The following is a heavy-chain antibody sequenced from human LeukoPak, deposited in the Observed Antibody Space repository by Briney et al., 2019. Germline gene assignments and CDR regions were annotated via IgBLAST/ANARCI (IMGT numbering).Heavy chain of an antibody. J-gene: IGHJ4*02. CDR1: GFTFSSHD. CDR3: AKDRSREGGSSGWNSVY. CDR2: ISYDGGKK. V-gene: IGHV3-30*18. Sequence: LRLSCAASGFTFSSHDMHWVRQAPGKGLEWVAFISYDGGKKDYADSVKGRFTISRDNSRNTLYLQMNSLRAEDTAVYYCAKDRSREGGSSGWNSVYWGQGTLVTVSS. D-gene: IGHD6-19*01.